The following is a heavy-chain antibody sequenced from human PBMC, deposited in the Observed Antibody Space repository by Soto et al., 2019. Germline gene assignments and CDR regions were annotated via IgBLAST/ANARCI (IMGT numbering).Heavy chain of an antibody. Sequence: PGGSLRLSCAASGFTFSSYGMHWVRQAPGRGLEWVAVIWYDGTNKNYADSVKGRFTISRDNSKNTVSLQMNSLRAEDTAVYYCARDYPDDYGNFYYYGMDVWGQGTTVTVSS. CDR1: GFTFSSYG. D-gene: IGHD4-17*01. J-gene: IGHJ6*02. V-gene: IGHV3-33*01. CDR3: ARDYPDDYGNFYYYGMDV. CDR2: IWYDGTNK.